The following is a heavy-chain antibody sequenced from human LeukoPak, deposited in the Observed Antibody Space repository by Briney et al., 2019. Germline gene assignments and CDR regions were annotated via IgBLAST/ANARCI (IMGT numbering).Heavy chain of an antibody. CDR1: GGSISSAGYY. CDR2: TYTSGYT. D-gene: IGHD3-9*01. Sequence: SETLSLTCTVSGGSISSAGYYWTWIRQPAGKGLEWIGRTYTSGYTNYNSSLKSRVTISVDTSKNQFSLKLSSVTAADTAVYYCARTSYDILTGYYSGGGPFDYWGQGTLVTVSS. J-gene: IGHJ4*02. CDR3: ARTSYDILTGYYSGGGPFDY. V-gene: IGHV4-61*02.